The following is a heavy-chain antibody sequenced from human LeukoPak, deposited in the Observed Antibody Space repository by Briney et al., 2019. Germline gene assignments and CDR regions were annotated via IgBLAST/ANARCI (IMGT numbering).Heavy chain of an antibody. CDR1: GYTLTELS. CDR2: FDPEDGET. Sequence: ASVKVSCKVSGYTLTELSMHWVRQAPGKGLEWMGGFDPEDGETIYAQKFRGRVTMTEDTSTDTAYMELSSLRSEDTAVYYCATVGIPRREARATYYDILTGLEYWGQGTLVTVSS. CDR3: ATVGIPRREARATYYDILTGLEY. J-gene: IGHJ4*02. V-gene: IGHV1-24*01. D-gene: IGHD3-9*01.